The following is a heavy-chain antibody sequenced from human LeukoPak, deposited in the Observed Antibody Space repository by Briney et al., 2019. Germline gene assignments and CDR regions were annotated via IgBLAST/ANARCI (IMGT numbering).Heavy chain of an antibody. CDR3: ARAYSSGWYFDY. V-gene: IGHV4-31*02. D-gene: IGHD6-19*01. CDR2: IYYSGST. Sequence: YWIGWVRQMPGKGLEWIGYIYYSGSTYYNPSLKSRVTISVDTSKNQFSLKLSSVTAADTAVYYCARAYSSGWYFDYWGQGTLVTVSS. J-gene: IGHJ4*02. CDR1: Y.